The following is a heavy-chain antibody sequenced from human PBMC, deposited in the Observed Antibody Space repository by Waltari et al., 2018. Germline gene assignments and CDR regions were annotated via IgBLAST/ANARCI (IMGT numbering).Heavy chain of an antibody. CDR1: GYSISSGYY. V-gene: IGHV4-38-2*01. J-gene: IGHJ3*02. CDR3: ARLRRDGYIHDAFDI. D-gene: IGHD5-12*01. Sequence: QVQLQESGPGLVKPSETLSLTCAVSGYSISSGYYWGWIRQPPGKGLEWIGSIYHSGSTDYNPSLKSRVTISVDTSKNQFSLKLSSVTAADTAVYYCARLRRDGYIHDAFDIWGQGTMVTVSS. CDR2: IYHSGST.